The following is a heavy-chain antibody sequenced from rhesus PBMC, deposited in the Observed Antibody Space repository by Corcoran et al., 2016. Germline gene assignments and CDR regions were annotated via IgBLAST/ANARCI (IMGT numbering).Heavy chain of an antibody. J-gene: IGHJ4*01. CDR3: ARNYYYDSARTDY. CDR2: IYGSSTST. D-gene: IGHD3-28*01. CDR1: GGSISDSYR. V-gene: IGHV4S10*01. Sequence: QVQLQESGPGVVKPSETLSLTCAVSGGSISDSYRWSWIRQPPGKGLEWIGYIYGSSTSTNYNPSLKSRVTISKDTSKNQFSLKLSSVTAADTAVYYCARNYYYDSARTDYWGQGVLVTVSS.